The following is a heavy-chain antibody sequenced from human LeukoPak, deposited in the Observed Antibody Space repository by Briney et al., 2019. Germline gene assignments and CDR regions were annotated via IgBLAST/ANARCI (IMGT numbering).Heavy chain of an antibody. V-gene: IGHV1-2*06. D-gene: IGHD1-7*01. CDR2: INPNSGDT. CDR3: ATHINWNYAGILDY. CDR1: GYTFTGYY. Sequence: ASVKVSCKASGYTFTGYYMHWLRQAPGQGLEWMGRINPNSGDTKFAQKFQGRVTMSRDTSLSTAYMELSRLTSDDTAVYFCATHINWNYAGILDYWGRGALVTVSS. J-gene: IGHJ4*02.